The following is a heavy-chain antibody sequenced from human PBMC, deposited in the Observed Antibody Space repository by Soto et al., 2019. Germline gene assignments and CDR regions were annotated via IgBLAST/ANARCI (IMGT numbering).Heavy chain of an antibody. CDR1: GFTFDDYA. CDR2: ISWNSGSI. D-gene: IGHD3-22*01. J-gene: IGHJ4*02. Sequence: EVQLVESGGGLVQPGRSLRVSCAASGFTFDDYAMHWVRQAPGKGLEWVSGISWNSGSIGYADSVKGRFTISRDNAKNSLYLQMNSLRAEDTALYYCAKGNNYYDSSGHYSYWGQGTLVTVSS. V-gene: IGHV3-9*01. CDR3: AKGNNYYDSSGHYSY.